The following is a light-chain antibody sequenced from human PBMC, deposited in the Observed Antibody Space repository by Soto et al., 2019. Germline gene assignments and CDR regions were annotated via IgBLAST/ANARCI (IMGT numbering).Light chain of an antibody. CDR2: KAS. J-gene: IGKJ4*01. Sequence: DIQMTQSPSTLSASVGDRVTITCRASQSISSWLAWYQQKPGKAPKLLIYKASSVESGVPSRFSGSGSGTEFTLTISSLQPDDFATYHCQHYNSFPLAFGGGTKVEIK. CDR1: QSISSW. CDR3: QHYNSFPLA. V-gene: IGKV1-5*03.